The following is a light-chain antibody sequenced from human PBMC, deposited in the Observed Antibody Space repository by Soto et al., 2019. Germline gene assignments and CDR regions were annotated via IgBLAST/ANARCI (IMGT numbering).Light chain of an antibody. CDR3: QQYGRSLT. V-gene: IGKV3-20*01. Sequence: IVLTQSPSTLSLSPGERATLSCRASESIISNYLAWYQQRPGQAPRLLIHGASTRATGIPGRFTGSGSGTYFILTISRLEPEDFAVYYCQQYGRSLTFGGGTKVEI. CDR2: GAS. J-gene: IGKJ4*01. CDR1: ESIISNY.